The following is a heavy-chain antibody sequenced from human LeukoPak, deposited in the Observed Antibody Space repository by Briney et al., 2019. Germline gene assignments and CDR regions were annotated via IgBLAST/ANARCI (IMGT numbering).Heavy chain of an antibody. J-gene: IGHJ2*01. D-gene: IGHD2-2*02. CDR2: IYHSGST. Sequence: PETLSLTCAVSGYSISSGYYWGWIRQPPGKGLEWIGSIYHSGSTYYNPSLKSRVTISVDTSKNQFSLKLSSVTAADTAVYYCARHDVDIVVVPAAIPPWYFDLWGRGTLVTVSS. CDR1: GYSISSGYY. V-gene: IGHV4-38-2*01. CDR3: ARHDVDIVVVPAAIPPWYFDL.